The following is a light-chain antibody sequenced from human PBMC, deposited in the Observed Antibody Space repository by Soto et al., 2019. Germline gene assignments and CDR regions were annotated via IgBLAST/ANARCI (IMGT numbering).Light chain of an antibody. Sequence: QSALTQPASVSGSPGQSITISCTGTSSDVGSYNLVSWYQQHPGKAPKLMIYEGSKRPSGVSNRFSGSKSGNTASLTISGLQAEDEADYYCCSYAGSSPPYWVFGGGTKLTVL. V-gene: IGLV2-23*01. CDR2: EGS. CDR1: SSDVGSYNL. CDR3: CSYAGSSPPYWV. J-gene: IGLJ3*02.